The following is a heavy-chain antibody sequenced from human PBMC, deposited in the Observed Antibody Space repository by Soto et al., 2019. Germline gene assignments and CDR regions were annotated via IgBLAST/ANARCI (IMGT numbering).Heavy chain of an antibody. CDR2: ISATGST. V-gene: IGHV3-23*01. Sequence: VQVLDSGGGLVQPGGSQRLSCEASGFTFSNYAMRWVRQAPGKGLEWVSTISATGSTLYADSVKGRFTISRNNSKNTVYLQMIFLRAEDTAVYYCAKVSNKFAVSQRGYFDYWGQGTLVTVSS. D-gene: IGHD6-19*01. CDR3: AKVSNKFAVSQRGYFDY. CDR1: GFTFSNYA. J-gene: IGHJ4*02.